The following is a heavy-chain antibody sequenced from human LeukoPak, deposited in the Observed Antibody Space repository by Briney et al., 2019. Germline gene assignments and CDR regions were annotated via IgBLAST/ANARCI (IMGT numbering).Heavy chain of an antibody. V-gene: IGHV3-74*01. Sequence: PGGSLRLSCAASGFTFSSYWMHWVRQAPGKGLVWVSRINSDGGSTTYAASVKGRFTISRDNAKNTLYLQMNSLRAEDTAVYYCARGAFSAMDVWGQGTTVTVSS. CDR2: INSDGGST. CDR1: GFTFSSYW. J-gene: IGHJ6*02. D-gene: IGHD3-3*02. CDR3: ARGAFSAMDV.